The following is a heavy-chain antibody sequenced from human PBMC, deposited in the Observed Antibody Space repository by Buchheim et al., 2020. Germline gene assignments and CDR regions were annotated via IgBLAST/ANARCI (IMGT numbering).Heavy chain of an antibody. CDR1: DVSVSSASFH. CDR2: VYYGESP. Sequence: QMQLQESGPGLVKSSETLSLTCTVSDVSVSSASFHWGWIRQPPGMGLEWIGSVYYGESPYYNSSLMSRVTISVDTPKHQFPLRLASVTAADTAVYYCAAASATGDQGRGWFDSWGQGTL. J-gene: IGHJ5*01. V-gene: IGHV4-39*01. D-gene: IGHD7-27*01. CDR3: AAASATGDQGRGWFDS.